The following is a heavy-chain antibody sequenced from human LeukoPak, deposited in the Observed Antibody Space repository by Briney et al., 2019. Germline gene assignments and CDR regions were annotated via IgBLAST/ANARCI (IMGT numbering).Heavy chain of an antibody. CDR3: AKEIRRDYFDY. Sequence: GRSLRLSCAASGFTFSSYGMHWVRQAPGKGLEWVAVISYDGSNKYYADSVKGRFTISRDNSKNTLYLQMNSLRAEDTAVYYCAKEIRRDYFDYWGQGTLVTVSS. CDR2: ISYDGSNK. CDR1: GFTFSSYG. J-gene: IGHJ4*02. V-gene: IGHV3-30*18.